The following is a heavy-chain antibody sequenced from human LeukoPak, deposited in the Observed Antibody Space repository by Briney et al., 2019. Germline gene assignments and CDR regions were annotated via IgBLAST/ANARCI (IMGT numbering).Heavy chain of an antibody. CDR3: ARSDSWSTYRLDF. D-gene: IGHD3-10*01. Sequence: SETLSLTCTVSGGSISGYYWSWVRQPPGKGLEWIGYIYTSGSITYNPSLKSRVTISVDTSKNQFSLKVSSVTAADSAVYYCARSDSWSTYRLDFWGQGTLVTVSS. J-gene: IGHJ4*02. CDR2: IYTSGSI. V-gene: IGHV4-4*09. CDR1: GGSISGYY.